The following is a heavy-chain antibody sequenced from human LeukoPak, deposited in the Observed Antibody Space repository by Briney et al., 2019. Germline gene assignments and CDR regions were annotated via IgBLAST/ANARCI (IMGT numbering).Heavy chain of an antibody. D-gene: IGHD5-24*01. CDR2: IYHSGST. V-gene: IGHV4-38-2*02. CDR3: ARALPREMATII. CDR1: GYSISSGYY. J-gene: IGHJ4*02. Sequence: PSETLSLTCTVSGYSISSGYYWGWIRQPPGKGLEWSGSIYHSGSTYYNPSLKSRVTISVDTSKNQFSLKLSSVTAADTAVYYCARALPREMATIIWGQGTLVTVSS.